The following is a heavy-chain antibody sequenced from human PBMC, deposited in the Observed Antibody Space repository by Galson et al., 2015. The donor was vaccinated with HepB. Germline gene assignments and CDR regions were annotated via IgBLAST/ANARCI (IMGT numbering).Heavy chain of an antibody. J-gene: IGHJ3*02. CDR1: GGSISPSY. V-gene: IGHV4-59*13. CDR3: ARDTSYLGSRSYFEDTFDS. CDR2: IYYSGST. Sequence: SEPLSLTCTVSGGSISPSYWSWIRQSPGKGLEWLGHIYYSGSTHYNPSLKGRATLSVDTSKNQFSLRLSFVTTADTAMYYCARDTSYLGSRSYFEDTFDSWGQGTMVTVSS. D-gene: IGHD3-10*01.